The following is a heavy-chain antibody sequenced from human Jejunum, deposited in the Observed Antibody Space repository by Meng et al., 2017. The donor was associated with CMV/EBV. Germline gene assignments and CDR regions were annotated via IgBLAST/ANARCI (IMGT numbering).Heavy chain of an antibody. D-gene: IGHD2-2*01. Sequence: GYYMHWVRQAPGQGLEWMGWINPNSGGTNYAQKFQGRVTMTRDTSISTAYMELSRLRSDDTAVYYCARVLDIVVVPAAKWYYSDYWGQGTLVTVSS. CDR1: GYY. CDR3: ARVLDIVVVPAAKWYYSDY. V-gene: IGHV1-2*02. J-gene: IGHJ4*02. CDR2: INPNSGGT.